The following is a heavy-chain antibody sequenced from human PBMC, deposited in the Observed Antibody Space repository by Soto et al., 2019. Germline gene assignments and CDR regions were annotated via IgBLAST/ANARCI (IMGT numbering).Heavy chain of an antibody. CDR3: ARGDAFDI. CDR1: GYTFTSYD. Sequence: QVQLVQSVAEVKKPGAAVKVFCKASGYTFTSYDINWVRQDTGQGLEWMGWMNPNSGKTGYAQKFQGRVTMTRNTSISTAYMEMSSLRSEVRAVYYCARGDAFDIWGQGTIVTVSS. J-gene: IGHJ3*02. V-gene: IGHV1-8*01. CDR2: MNPNSGKT.